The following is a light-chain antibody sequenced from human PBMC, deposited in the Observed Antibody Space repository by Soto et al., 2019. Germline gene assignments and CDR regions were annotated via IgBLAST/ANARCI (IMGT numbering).Light chain of an antibody. J-gene: IGLJ1*01. V-gene: IGLV2-8*01. CDR2: EVS. CDR1: SSDVGGYNY. CDR3: SSYAASTYV. Sequence: QSVLTQPPSASGSPGQSVTISCTGTSSDVGGYNYVSWYQQHPGKAPKLIIYEVSKRPPGVPDRFSGSKSGNTASLTVSGLQTEDEADYYCSSYAASTYVFGTGTKVTVL.